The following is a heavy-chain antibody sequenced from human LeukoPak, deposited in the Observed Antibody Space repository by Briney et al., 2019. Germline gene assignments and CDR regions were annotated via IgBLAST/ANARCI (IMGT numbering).Heavy chain of an antibody. V-gene: IGHV3-23*01. CDR2: ISGSGGST. CDR1: GFTFSSYA. J-gene: IGHJ4*02. CDR3: ARDPCYYGSGSWRPGFDY. Sequence: GGSLRLSCAASGFTFSSYAMSWVRQAPGKGLEWVSAISGSGGSTYYADSVKGRFTISRDNSKNTLYLQMNSLRAEDTAVYYCARDPCYYGSGSWRPGFDYWGQGTLVTVSS. D-gene: IGHD3-10*01.